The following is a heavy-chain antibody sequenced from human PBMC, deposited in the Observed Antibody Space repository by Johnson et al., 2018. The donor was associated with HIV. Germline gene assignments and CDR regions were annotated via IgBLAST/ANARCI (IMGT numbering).Heavy chain of an antibody. J-gene: IGHJ3*01. CDR1: GFTISSYG. CDR3: VREGPSERAGFDF. Sequence: VQLVESGGGVVQPGRSLRLSCAASGFTISSYGMHWVRQAPGKGLEWVAVISYGGSNKYYADSVKGRFTVSRDNSKNTLYLQMNSLRADDTAVYYCVREGPSERAGFDFWGQGTMVTVSS. V-gene: IGHV3-30*03. CDR2: ISYGGSNK.